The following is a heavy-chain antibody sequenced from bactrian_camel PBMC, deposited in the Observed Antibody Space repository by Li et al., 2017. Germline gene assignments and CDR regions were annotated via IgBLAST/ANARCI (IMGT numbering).Heavy chain of an antibody. CDR1: GFSHSSYS. Sequence: DVQLVESGGGSVQAGGSLRLSCAASGFSHSSYSMAWFRQAPGKEREGVAVIDSDGDTKYVDSVKGRFTISKDSAENTLYLRMNSLASEDTAMYYCAADASCSTNELKLAAKLSKRDFRYWGQGTQVTVS. V-gene: IGHV3S67*01. CDR2: IDSDGDT. J-gene: IGHJ6*01. CDR3: AADASCSTNELKLAAKLSKRDFRY. D-gene: IGHD1*01.